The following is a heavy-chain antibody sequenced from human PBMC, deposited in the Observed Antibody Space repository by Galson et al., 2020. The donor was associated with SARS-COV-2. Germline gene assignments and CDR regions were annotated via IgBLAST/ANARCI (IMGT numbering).Heavy chain of an antibody. CDR2: ISTSSSYI. CDR3: SRGGGSYDY. CDR1: GFTFSTYS. V-gene: IGHV3-21*01. Sequence: NSGGSLRLSCAASGFTFSTYSMNWVRQAPGKGLEWVSSISTSSSYIYYGDSVKGRFTISRDNAKNSLYLQMNSLRAEDTAVYYCSRGGGSYDYWGQGTLVTVSS. J-gene: IGHJ4*02. D-gene: IGHD1-26*01.